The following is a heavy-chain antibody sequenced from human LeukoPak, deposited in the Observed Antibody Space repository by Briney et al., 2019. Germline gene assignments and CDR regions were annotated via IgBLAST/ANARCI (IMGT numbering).Heavy chain of an antibody. CDR2: IYPGDSDT. CDR1: GCSFTSYW. D-gene: IGHD2-15*01. Sequence: PGASLKISCKGSGCSFTSYWIGWVRQLPGKGLEWMGIIYPGDSDTRYSPSFQGQVTISADKSISSAYLQWSSLKASDTAMYYCATAPDCSGGSCYYFDYWGQGTLVTVSS. V-gene: IGHV5-51*01. J-gene: IGHJ4*02. CDR3: ATAPDCSGGSCYYFDY.